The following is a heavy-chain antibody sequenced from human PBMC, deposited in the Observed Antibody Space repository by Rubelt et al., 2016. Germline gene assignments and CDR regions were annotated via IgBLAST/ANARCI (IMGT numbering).Heavy chain of an antibody. CDR2: IDYSGST. V-gene: IGHV4-39*07. Sequence: QLQLQESGPGLVQPLETLSLTCTISGDSISSNSFYWGWIRQPPGKGLEWIGSIDYSGSTYSNPSLRSRVTMSVDTSKNQFSLKLSSVTAADTAVYYCATQTGHWPFDYWGQGTLVTVSS. CDR3: ATQTGHWPFDY. J-gene: IGHJ4*02. D-gene: IGHD1-1*01. CDR1: GDSISSNSFY.